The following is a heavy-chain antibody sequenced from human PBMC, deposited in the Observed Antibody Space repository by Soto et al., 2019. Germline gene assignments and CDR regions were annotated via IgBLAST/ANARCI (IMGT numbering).Heavy chain of an antibody. CDR2: ISYDGSNK. V-gene: IGHV3-30*18. CDR3: AKDGDSSGYYYLLAYYYGMDV. CDR1: GFTFSSYG. D-gene: IGHD3-22*01. Sequence: PGGSLRLSCAASGFTFSSYGMHWVRQAPGKGLEWVAVISYDGSNKYYADSVKGRFTISRDNSKNTLYLQMNSLRAEDTAVYYCAKDGDSSGYYYLLAYYYGMDVWGQGTTVTVSS. J-gene: IGHJ6*02.